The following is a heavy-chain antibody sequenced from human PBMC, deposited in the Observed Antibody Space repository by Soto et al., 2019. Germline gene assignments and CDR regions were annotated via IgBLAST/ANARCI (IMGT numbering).Heavy chain of an antibody. Sequence: GGSLRLSCAASGFTFSSYAMSWVRQAPGKGLEWVSAISGSGGSTYYADSVKGRFTISRDNSKNTLYLQMNSLRAEDTAVYYCAKDPIPYDFWSGYYRPRPYFDYWGQGTLVTVSS. CDR3: AKDPIPYDFWSGYYRPRPYFDY. V-gene: IGHV3-23*01. J-gene: IGHJ4*02. CDR1: GFTFSSYA. CDR2: ISGSGGST. D-gene: IGHD3-3*01.